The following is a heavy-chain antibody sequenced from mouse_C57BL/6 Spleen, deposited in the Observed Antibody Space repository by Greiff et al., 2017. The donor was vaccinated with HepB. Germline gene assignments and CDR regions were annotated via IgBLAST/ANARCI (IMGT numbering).Heavy chain of an antibody. J-gene: IGHJ3*01. CDR3: ARPLVAY. CDR1: GYSFTGYY. Sequence: EVQLQQSGPELVKPGASVKISCKASGYSFTGYYMHWVKQSSEKSLEWIGEINPSTGGTSYNQKFKGKATLTVDKSSSTAYMQLKSLTSEDSAVYYCARPLVAYWGQGTLVTVSA. CDR2: INPSTGGT. V-gene: IGHV1-43*01.